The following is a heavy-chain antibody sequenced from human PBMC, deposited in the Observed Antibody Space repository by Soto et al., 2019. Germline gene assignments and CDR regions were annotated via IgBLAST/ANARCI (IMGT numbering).Heavy chain of an antibody. CDR1: GGSLTGYY. D-gene: IGHD5-12*01. J-gene: IGHJ4*02. V-gene: IGHV4-34*01. CDR3: ARGQEGIVATH. CDR2: VKDGGST. Sequence: QVQLQQWGAGLLKPSETLSLTCTVNGGSLTGYYWSWIRQPPGRGVEWIGEVKDGGSTNYSPSLRGRVSISADTSKNHFSLRLNSVTAADTAVYFCARGQEGIVATHWDQGALVTVSS.